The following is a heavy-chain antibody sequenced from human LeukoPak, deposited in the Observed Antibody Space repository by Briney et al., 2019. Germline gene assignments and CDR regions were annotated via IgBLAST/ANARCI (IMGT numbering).Heavy chain of an antibody. CDR3: ARVRVCTSSSCYPVVFDI. J-gene: IGHJ3*02. CDR1: GGSISSYY. V-gene: IGHV4-59*01. CDR2: VYYSGSA. Sequence: SETLSLTCTVSGGSISSYYWSWARQPPGKGLEWIGYVYYSGSANYSPSLKSRVTILVDTSKNQFSLKLNSVTAADPAMYYCARVRVCTSSSCYPVVFDIGGQGKMVPV. D-gene: IGHD2-2*01.